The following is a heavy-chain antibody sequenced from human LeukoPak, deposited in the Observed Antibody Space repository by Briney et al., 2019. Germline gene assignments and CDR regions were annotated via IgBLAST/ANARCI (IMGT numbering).Heavy chain of an antibody. V-gene: IGHV5-51*01. CDR1: GYSFTTYW. J-gene: IGHJ4*02. Sequence: GESLKISWKGSGYSFTTYWNGLVRQIPGKGVEWMRIIYPGYSDTRYSPTFPGQVTISADKSINTTYLQWSSLKATDTAMYYCARHRGISIRDYWGQGALVTVSS. D-gene: IGHD3-10*01. CDR2: IYPGYSDT. CDR3: ARHRGISIRDY.